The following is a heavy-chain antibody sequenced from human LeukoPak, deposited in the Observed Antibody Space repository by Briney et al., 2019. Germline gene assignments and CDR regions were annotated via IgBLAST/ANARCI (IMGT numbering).Heavy chain of an antibody. V-gene: IGHV1-2*02. J-gene: IGHJ6*03. CDR2: INPNSGGT. CDR1: GYTFTGYY. Sequence: GASEKVSCKASGYTFTGYYMHWVRQAPGQGLEWMGWINPNSGGTNYAQKFQGRVTMTRDTSISTAYMELSRLRSDDTAVYYCARDTPILTGYYLSSPYYYYMDVWGKGTTVTVSS. CDR3: ARDTPILTGYYLSSPYYYYMDV. D-gene: IGHD3-9*01.